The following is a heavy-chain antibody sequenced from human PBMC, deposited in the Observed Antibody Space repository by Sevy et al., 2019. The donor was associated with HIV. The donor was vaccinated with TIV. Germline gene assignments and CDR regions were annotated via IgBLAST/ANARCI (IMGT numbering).Heavy chain of an antibody. V-gene: IGHV3-21*01. D-gene: IGHD6-13*01. Sequence: GGSLRLSCAASGFTFSTYTMNWVRQAPGKALQWVSSISFSSNYIFFADSMKGRFTISRDNAKNSLYLQMNSLRAEDTAVYDCARGHSSSWPYFDYWGQGTLVTVSS. CDR3: ARGHSSSWPYFDY. CDR1: GFTFSTYT. J-gene: IGHJ4*02. CDR2: ISFSSNYI.